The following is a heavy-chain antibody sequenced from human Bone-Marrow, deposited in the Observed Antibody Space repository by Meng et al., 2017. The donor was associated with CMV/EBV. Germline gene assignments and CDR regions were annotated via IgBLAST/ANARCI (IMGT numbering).Heavy chain of an antibody. J-gene: IGHJ5*01. V-gene: IGHV3-7*01. CDR1: GFSFKSYW. CDR3: VIDNFGRLDS. Sequence: GESLKISCAASGFSFKSYWMNWVRQAPGKGLEWVAMIYQDGSEEYYADSVRGRFTIPRDNAKKSLVLRMNILRPEDTGVYYRVIDNFGRLDSWGQGTVVTVSS. D-gene: IGHD1-1*01. CDR2: IYQDGSEE.